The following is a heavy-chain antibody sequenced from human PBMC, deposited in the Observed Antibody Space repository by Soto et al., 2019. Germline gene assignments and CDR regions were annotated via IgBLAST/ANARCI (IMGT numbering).Heavy chain of an antibody. J-gene: IGHJ5*02. D-gene: IGHD2-8*02. CDR3: ARHEGWTGPDQ. V-gene: IGHV4-4*02. CDR2: IFHDGNT. CDR1: GASIGSGGW. Sequence: QVHLQESGPGLVKPSETLSLTCAVSGASIGSGGWWSWVRQPPGKGLEWLAEIFHDGNTNYSPSLKSRVTISVDKSQTQFSLNVYSVTAADTAVYYCARHEGWTGPDQWGQGTLVTVSS.